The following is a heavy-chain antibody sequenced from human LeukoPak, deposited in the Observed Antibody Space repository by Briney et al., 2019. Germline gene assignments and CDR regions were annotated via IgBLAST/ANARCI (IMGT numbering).Heavy chain of an antibody. CDR1: GGTFSSYA. D-gene: IGHD3-22*01. V-gene: IGHV1-69*05. J-gene: IGHJ3*02. Sequence: TVKVSCKASGGTFSSYAISWVRQAPGQGLEWMGGIIPIFGTANYAQKFQGRVTITTDESTSTAYMELSSLRSEDTAVYYCARDNYYDTRVGAFDIWGQGTMVTVSS. CDR2: IIPIFGTA. CDR3: ARDNYYDTRVGAFDI.